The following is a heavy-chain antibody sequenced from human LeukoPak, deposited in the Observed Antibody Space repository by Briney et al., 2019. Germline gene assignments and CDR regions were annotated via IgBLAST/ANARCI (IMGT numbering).Heavy chain of an antibody. CDR2: ISYDGSNK. CDR1: GFTFSSYG. D-gene: IGHD3-9*01. Sequence: LSGGSLRLSCAASGFTFSSYGMHWVRQAPGKGLEWVAVISYDGSNKYYADSVKGRFTISRDNSKNTLYLQMNSLRAEGKAVYYCAKSLRYFDWLLSDAFDIWGQGTMVTVSS. CDR3: AKSLRYFDWLLSDAFDI. J-gene: IGHJ3*02. V-gene: IGHV3-30*18.